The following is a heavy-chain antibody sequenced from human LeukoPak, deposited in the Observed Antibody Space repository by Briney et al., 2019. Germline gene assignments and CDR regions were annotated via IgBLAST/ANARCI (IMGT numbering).Heavy chain of an antibody. J-gene: IGHJ4*02. CDR2: IKTDGSIT. CDR3: GRDLNYNQIDY. V-gene: IGHV3-74*01. D-gene: IGHD4-11*01. CDR1: GFTFSSHW. Sequence: GGSLRLSCEASGFTFSSHWMHWVREAPGKGLVSVSHIKTDGSITNYAESVKGRFTISRDNARNTLYLQMNSLRAEDTAVYYCGRDLNYNQIDYWGQGTLVTVSS.